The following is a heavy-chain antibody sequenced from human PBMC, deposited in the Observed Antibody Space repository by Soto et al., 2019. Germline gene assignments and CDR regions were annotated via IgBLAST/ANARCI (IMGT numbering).Heavy chain of an antibody. J-gene: IGHJ4*02. D-gene: IGHD3-10*01. Sequence: EVQLVESGGGLVKPGGSLRLSCAASRFTFTSHNIYWFRQAPGKGLEWVSSISPYDHSFYYADSVKGRFTVSKDNAKSSVFLQMDSLRAEDTAIYYCARELSTIIRAYNWGQGTLVTVSS. V-gene: IGHV3-21*02. CDR1: RFTFTSHN. CDR3: ARELSTIIRAYN. CDR2: ISPYDHSF.